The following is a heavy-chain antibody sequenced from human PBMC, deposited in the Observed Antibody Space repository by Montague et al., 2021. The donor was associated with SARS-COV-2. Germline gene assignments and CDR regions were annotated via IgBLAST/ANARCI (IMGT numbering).Heavy chain of an antibody. D-gene: IGHD3-10*01. V-gene: IGHV3-30-3*01. CDR3: ARAAQKQYVLLWFGELLHDAFDI. CDR2: MSYDGSNK. Sequence: SLRLSCAASGFTFSSYAMHWVRQAPGKGLEWVAVMSYDGSNKYYADSVKGRFTISRDNSKNTLYLQMNSLRAEDTAVYYCARAAQKQYVLLWFGELLHDAFDIWGQGTMVTASS. J-gene: IGHJ3*02. CDR1: GFTFSSYA.